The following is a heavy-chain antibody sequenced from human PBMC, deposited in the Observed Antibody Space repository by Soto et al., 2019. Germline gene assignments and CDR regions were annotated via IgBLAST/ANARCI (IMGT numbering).Heavy chain of an antibody. V-gene: IGHV4-28*01. CDR1: NYSIFNTNW. J-gene: IGHJ6*02. CDR2: IYYSGNT. CDR3: ARSLYASSAYVYGMDV. D-gene: IGHD3-16*01. Sequence: SETLSLTCAVSNYSIFNTNWWGWIRQSPGKGLEWIGYIYYSGNTLYNPSLKSRVTMPVDTSKNQFSLKLSSATAVDTAVYYCARSLYASSAYVYGMDVWGQGTTVTVSS.